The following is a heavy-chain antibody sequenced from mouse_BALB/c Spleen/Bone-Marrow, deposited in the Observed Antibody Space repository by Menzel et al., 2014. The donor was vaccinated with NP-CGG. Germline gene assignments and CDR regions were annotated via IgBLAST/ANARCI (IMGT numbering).Heavy chain of an antibody. Sequence: QVQLQQSGAELVRPGVSVKISCKGSGYTFTDYAMHWVKQSHAKSLEWIGVISTYYGDASYNQKFKGKVTMTVDKSSSTAYMELARLTSEDSAIYYCARGGSTMITTFAYWGQGTLVTVSA. CDR1: GYTFTDYA. CDR2: ISTYYGDA. CDR3: ARGGSTMITTFAY. V-gene: IGHV1S137*01. D-gene: IGHD2-4*01. J-gene: IGHJ3*01.